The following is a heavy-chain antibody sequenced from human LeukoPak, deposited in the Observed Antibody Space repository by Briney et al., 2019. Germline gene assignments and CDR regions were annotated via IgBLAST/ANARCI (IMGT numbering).Heavy chain of an antibody. CDR1: GFTFSDHY. V-gene: IGHV3-72*01. D-gene: IGHD3-10*01. Sequence: GGSLRLSCAASGFTFSDHYMDWVRQAPGKGLEWVGRTRNKANGYTTEYAASVKGRFTISRDDSKNSLYLQMNSLKTEDTAVYYCARGTMVRGVISYYGMDVWGQGTTVTVSS. CDR3: ARGTMVRGVISYYGMDV. CDR2: TRNKANGYTT. J-gene: IGHJ6*02.